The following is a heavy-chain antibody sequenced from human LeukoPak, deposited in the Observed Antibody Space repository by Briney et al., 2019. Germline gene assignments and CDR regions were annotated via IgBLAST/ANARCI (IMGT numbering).Heavy chain of an antibody. D-gene: IGHD1-26*01. Sequence: SETLSLTCTVSGGSISYYYWSWIRQPPGKGLEWIAYIYYTGTTNYNPSLKSRVTISLDTSKNQFSLKLTSVTAADTAVYYCARSYSGTGYYYYGMDVWGQGTTVTVSS. CDR2: IYYTGTT. V-gene: IGHV4-59*01. CDR1: GGSISYYY. J-gene: IGHJ6*02. CDR3: ARSYSGTGYYYYGMDV.